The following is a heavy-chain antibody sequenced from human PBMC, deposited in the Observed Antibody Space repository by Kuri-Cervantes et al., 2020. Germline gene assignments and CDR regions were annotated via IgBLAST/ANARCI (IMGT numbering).Heavy chain of an antibody. CDR3: ATALRDYIWGSYRPFDY. J-gene: IGHJ4*02. V-gene: IGHV1-24*01. Sequence: ASVKVHFKVSGYTLTELSMHWVRQAPGKGLEWMGGFDPEDGETIYAQKFQGRVNMNEDTSTDTAYTELSSLRSEDTAVYYCATALRDYIWGSYRPFDYWGQGTLVTVSS. CDR2: FDPEDGET. D-gene: IGHD3-16*02. CDR1: GYTLTELS.